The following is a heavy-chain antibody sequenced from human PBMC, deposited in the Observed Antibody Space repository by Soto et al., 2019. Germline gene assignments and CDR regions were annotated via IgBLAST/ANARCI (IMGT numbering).Heavy chain of an antibody. Sequence: QVQLVESGGGVVQPGGSLRLSCAVSGLPFRSYAMHWVRQAPGKGLEWVAGTTWDGRNTYYAASVRGRFTIYRDNPKSTLYLQLTGLRAEDTAVYYCARAPVFDSWYFVYWGQGTLVTVSS. V-gene: IGHV3-30*04. CDR3: ARAPVFDSWYFVY. CDR1: GLPFRSYA. J-gene: IGHJ4*02. CDR2: TTWDGRNT. D-gene: IGHD3-3*01.